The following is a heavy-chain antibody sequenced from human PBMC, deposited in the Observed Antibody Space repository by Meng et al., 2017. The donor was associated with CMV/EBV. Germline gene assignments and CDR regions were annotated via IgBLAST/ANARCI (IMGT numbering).Heavy chain of an antibody. J-gene: IGHJ6*02. Sequence: GGSLRLSCAASGFTFSSYWMSWVRQAPGKGLEWVANIKQDGSEKYYVGSVKGRFTISRDNAKNSLYLQMNSLRAEDTAVYYCARDYYGSGVPWYYYGMDVWGQGTTVTVSS. CDR2: IKQDGSEK. V-gene: IGHV3-7*01. D-gene: IGHD3-10*01. CDR1: GFTFSSYW. CDR3: ARDYYGSGVPWYYYGMDV.